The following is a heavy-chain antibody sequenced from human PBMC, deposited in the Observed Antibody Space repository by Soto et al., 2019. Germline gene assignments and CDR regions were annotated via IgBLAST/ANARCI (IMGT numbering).Heavy chain of an antibody. V-gene: IGHV3-53*01. CDR1: GFSVSSNY. D-gene: IGHD1-26*01. CDR3: AIHRLLRGTVGAPAPLAP. CDR2: HYSGGST. Sequence: GGSLRLSCAISGFSVSSNYLSWVRQAPGKGLEWVSVHYSGGSTYYADSVQGRFTISRDKSNNTLYLQMRRVRAEDTAVYFCAIHRLLRGTVGAPAPLAPRAQGTQDPVS. J-gene: IGHJ5*02.